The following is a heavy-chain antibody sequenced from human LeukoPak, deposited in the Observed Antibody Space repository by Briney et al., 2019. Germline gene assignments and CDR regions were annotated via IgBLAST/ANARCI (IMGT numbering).Heavy chain of an antibody. D-gene: IGHD3-10*01. Sequence: GGSLRLSCAASGITFSSYAMSWVRQAPGKGLEWVSTTGSSGVNRYYTDSVKGRFTISRDNSKNTLYLQMNSLRDEDTAVYYCARLEYYYVSGNYYKLFDYWGQGTLVTVCS. CDR2: TGSSGVNR. V-gene: IGHV3-23*01. CDR1: GITFSSYA. CDR3: ARLEYYYVSGNYYKLFDY. J-gene: IGHJ4*02.